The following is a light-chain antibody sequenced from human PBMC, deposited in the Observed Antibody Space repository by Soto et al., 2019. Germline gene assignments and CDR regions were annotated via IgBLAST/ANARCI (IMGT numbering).Light chain of an antibody. CDR2: DAS. CDR3: QQYNTFWT. V-gene: IGKV1-5*01. J-gene: IGKJ1*01. Sequence: TCRASQSISSWLAWYQQKPGKAPKLLIYDASSLESGVPSRFSGSGSATEFTLTISSLQPDDVATYYCQQYNTFWTFGQGTKVDIK. CDR1: QSISSW.